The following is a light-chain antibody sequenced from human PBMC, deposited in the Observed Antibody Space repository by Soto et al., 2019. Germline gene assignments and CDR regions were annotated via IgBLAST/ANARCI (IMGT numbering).Light chain of an antibody. CDR2: SDN. CDR1: SSNIGRNT. V-gene: IGLV1-44*01. CDR3: STWEHSLNVVV. Sequence: QSVLTQPPSASGTPGQRVTISCSGSSSNIGRNTVNWFQQLPGTAPKLLVYSDNQRPSGVPHRLSVSKSGTSASLANGWLLSGGETDYYCSTWEHSLNVVVFGGGTKLAV. J-gene: IGLJ2*01.